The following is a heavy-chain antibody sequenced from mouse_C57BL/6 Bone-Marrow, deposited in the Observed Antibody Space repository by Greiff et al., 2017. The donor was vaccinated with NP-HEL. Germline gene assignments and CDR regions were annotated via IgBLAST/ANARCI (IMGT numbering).Heavy chain of an antibody. Sequence: EVKLVESGGGLVQPGESLKLSCESNEYEFPSHDMSWVRKTPEKRLELVAAINSDGGSTYYPDTMERRFIISRDNTEKTLYLQMSSLRSEDTALYYCAIMMALYYYAMDYWGQGTSVTVSS. V-gene: IGHV5-2*01. CDR2: INSDGGST. CDR1: EYEFPSHD. CDR3: AIMMALYYYAMDY. J-gene: IGHJ4*01. D-gene: IGHD2-3*01.